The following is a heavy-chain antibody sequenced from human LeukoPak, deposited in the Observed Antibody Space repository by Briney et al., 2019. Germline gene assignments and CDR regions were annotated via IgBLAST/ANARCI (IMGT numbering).Heavy chain of an antibody. V-gene: IGHV3-7*01. J-gene: IGHJ4*02. Sequence: PGGSLRLSCAASGFTFSSYWMSWVRQAPGKGLEWVANIKQDGSEKYYVDSVKGRFTISRDNAKNSLYLQMNSLRAEDTAVYYCARLGYGGNSPFGYWGQGTLVTVSS. CDR2: IKQDGSEK. CDR3: ARLGYGGNSPFGY. D-gene: IGHD4-23*01. CDR1: GFTFSSYW.